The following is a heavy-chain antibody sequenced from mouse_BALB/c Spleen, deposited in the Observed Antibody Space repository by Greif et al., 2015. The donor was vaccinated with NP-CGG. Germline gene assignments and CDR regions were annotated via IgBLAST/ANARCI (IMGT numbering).Heavy chain of an antibody. CDR3: ARRGDYCYAMDY. D-gene: IGHD1-1*01. CDR1: GYTFTSYV. CDR2: INPYNDGT. J-gene: IGHJ4*01. V-gene: IGHV1-14*01. Sequence: EVKLQESGPALVKPGASVKMSCKASGYTFTSYVMHWVKQKPGQGLEWIGYINPYNDGTKYNEKFKGKATLTSDKSSSTAYMELSSRTSEDSAVYYCARRGDYCYAMDYWGQGTSVTVSS.